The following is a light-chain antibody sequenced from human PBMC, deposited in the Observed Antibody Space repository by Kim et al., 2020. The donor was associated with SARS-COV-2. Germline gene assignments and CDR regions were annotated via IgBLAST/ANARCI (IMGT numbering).Light chain of an antibody. CDR3: NSRDSSGKDVV. CDR1: SLRSYY. V-gene: IGLV3-19*01. CDR2: GKN. J-gene: IGLJ2*01. Sequence: LGQTVRITCQGDSLRSYYASWYQQKPGQAPVLVIYGKNNRPSGIPDRFSGASSGNTASLTITGAQAEDEADYYCNSRDSSGKDVVFGGGTQLTVL.